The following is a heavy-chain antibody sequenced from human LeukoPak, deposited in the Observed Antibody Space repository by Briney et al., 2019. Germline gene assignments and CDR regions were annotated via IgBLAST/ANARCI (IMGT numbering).Heavy chain of an antibody. CDR3: ARDRLPYCTNGVCFVDY. D-gene: IGHD2-8*01. V-gene: IGHV1-18*04. Sequence: ASVKVSCKASGYTFTSYYMHWVRQAPGQGLEWMGWTSAYNGNTNYAQKLQGRVTMTTDTSTSTAYMELRSLRSEDTAVYYCARDRLPYCTNGVCFVDYWGQGTLVTVSS. CDR1: GYTFTSYY. J-gene: IGHJ4*02. CDR2: TSAYNGNT.